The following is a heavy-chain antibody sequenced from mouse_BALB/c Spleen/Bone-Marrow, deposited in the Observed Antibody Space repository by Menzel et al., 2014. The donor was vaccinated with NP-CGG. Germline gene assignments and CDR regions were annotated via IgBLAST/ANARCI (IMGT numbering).Heavy chain of an antibody. CDR1: GYTFTDYI. J-gene: IGHJ2*01. CDR3: TRHFYGSSYFDY. Sequence: QVQLQQSGAELVKPGASVKLSCKASGYTFTDYIIHWIKQRSGQGLEWIGWFYPGSGKIKYNEKFKDKATLTADKSSSTVYMELSRLTSEDSAVYFCTRHFYGSSYFDYWGQGTTLTVSS. CDR2: FYPGSGKI. D-gene: IGHD1-1*01. V-gene: IGHV1-62-2*01.